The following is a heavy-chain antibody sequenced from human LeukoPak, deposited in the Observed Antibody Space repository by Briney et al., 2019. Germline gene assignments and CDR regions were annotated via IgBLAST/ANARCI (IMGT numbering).Heavy chain of an antibody. D-gene: IGHD5-24*01. V-gene: IGHV1-69*05. CDR2: IIPIFGTA. Sequence: ASVKVSCKASGGTFSSYAISWVRQAPGQGLEWMGGIIPIFGTANYAQKFQGRVTMTRDTSTSTVYMELSSLRSEDTAVYYCASGDGYKSYYFGYWGQGTLVTVSS. CDR3: ASGDGYKSYYFGY. J-gene: IGHJ4*02. CDR1: GGTFSSYA.